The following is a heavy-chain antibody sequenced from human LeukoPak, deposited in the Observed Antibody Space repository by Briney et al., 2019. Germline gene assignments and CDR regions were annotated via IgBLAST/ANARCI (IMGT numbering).Heavy chain of an antibody. CDR1: GFTFSSYS. CDR3: AREGSQWLAKHYYYYYHMDV. D-gene: IGHD6-19*01. J-gene: IGHJ6*03. CDR2: ISSSSSTI. Sequence: PGGSLRLSCAASGFTFSSYSMNWVRQAPGKGLEWVSYISSSSSTIYYADSVRGRFTISRDNAKNSLYLQMNSLRAEDTAVYYCAREGSQWLAKHYYYYYHMDVWGKGTTVTVSS. V-gene: IGHV3-48*01.